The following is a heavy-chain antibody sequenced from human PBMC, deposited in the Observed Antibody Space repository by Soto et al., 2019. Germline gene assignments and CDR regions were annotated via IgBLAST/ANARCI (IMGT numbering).Heavy chain of an antibody. V-gene: IGHV1-8*01. D-gene: IGHD2-15*01. Sequence: ASVKVSCKASGYTFTSYDINWVRQATGQGLEWMGWMNPNSGNTGYAQKFQGRVTMTRNTSISTAYMELSSLRSEDTAVYYCARGPRQYCSGGSCDYYLDVWCKGTAVTVSS. CDR2: MNPNSGNT. CDR1: GYTFTSYD. J-gene: IGHJ6*03. CDR3: ARGPRQYCSGGSCDYYLDV.